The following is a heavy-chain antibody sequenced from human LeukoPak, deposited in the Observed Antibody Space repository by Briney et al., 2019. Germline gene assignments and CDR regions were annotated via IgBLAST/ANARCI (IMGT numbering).Heavy chain of an antibody. J-gene: IGHJ4*02. Sequence: SETLSLTCSVSGASISSYYWSWIRQPPGKGLEWIGYLFHSGSTNYNPSLKGRVTISVDTSKNQFSLKLNSVTAADTAVYYCARAGASYSFDYWGQGTLVTVSS. CDR2: LFHSGST. D-gene: IGHD2-21*01. V-gene: IGHV4-59*01. CDR1: GASISSYY. CDR3: ARAGASYSFDY.